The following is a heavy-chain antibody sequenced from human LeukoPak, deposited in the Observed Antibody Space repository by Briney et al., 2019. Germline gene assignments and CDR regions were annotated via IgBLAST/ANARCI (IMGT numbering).Heavy chain of an antibody. CDR2: IYHSGST. CDR1: GGSIISYY. J-gene: IGHJ4*02. CDR3: ARTPARYFAYY. Sequence: PSETLSLTCTVSGGSIISYYWSWIRQPPGKGLEWIGEIYHSGSTNYNPSLKSRVTISVDKSKNQFSLKLSSVTAADTAVYYCARTPARYFAYYWGQGTLVTVSS. D-gene: IGHD3-9*01. V-gene: IGHV4-59*12.